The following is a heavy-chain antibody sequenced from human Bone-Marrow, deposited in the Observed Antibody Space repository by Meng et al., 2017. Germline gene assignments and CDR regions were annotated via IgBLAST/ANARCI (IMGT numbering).Heavy chain of an antibody. V-gene: IGHV3-7*01. J-gene: IGHJ6*02. CDR1: GFTFRRYW. Sequence: GGSLRLSCAASGFTFRRYWMSWVRQAPGKGLEWVANMDQDGSQTYYVDSVKGRFTISRDNAKNSLYLQMNSLRAEDTAVYYCARDYYGSGKVHGMDVWGLGTTVTVS. CDR3: ARDYYGSGKVHGMDV. CDR2: MDQDGSQT. D-gene: IGHD3-10*01.